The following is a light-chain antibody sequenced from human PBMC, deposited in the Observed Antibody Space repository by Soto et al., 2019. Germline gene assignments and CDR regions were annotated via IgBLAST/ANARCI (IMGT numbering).Light chain of an antibody. J-gene: IGLJ1*01. V-gene: IGLV2-14*02. Sequence: QSALTQPASVSGSPGQSITISCTGTSSDVGSYNLVSWYQQHPGKAPKLMIYEGSKRPSGVSNRFSGSKSGTSASLAITGLQAEDEADYYCQSYDSSLSGSRVFGTGTKLTVL. CDR1: SSDVGSYNL. CDR2: EGS. CDR3: QSYDSSLSGSRV.